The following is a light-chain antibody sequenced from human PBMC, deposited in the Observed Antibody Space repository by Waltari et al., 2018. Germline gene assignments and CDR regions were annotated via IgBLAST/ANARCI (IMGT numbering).Light chain of an antibody. Sequence: SCRASQSVGRYLAWYKQQHGQAPRLLIYDASTRATGIPDRFSGGGSGTDFSPTISRLEPEDFAVYYCQMYVRLPVTFGQGTKVEI. J-gene: IGKJ1*01. CDR3: QMYVRLPVT. CDR1: QSVGRY. V-gene: IGKV3-20*01. CDR2: DAS.